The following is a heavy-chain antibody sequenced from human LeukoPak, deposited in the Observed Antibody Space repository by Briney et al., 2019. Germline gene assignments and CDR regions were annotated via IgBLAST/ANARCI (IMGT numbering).Heavy chain of an antibody. CDR3: AKDRVVLDF. J-gene: IGHJ4*02. Sequence: PGGSLRLSCAASGFTLSSYCMSWVGQAPREGLEWVSAFSGSGGSTYYADSVKGCFTMSRDNSKNTLYLQMDGLRADDTAVYYCAKDRVVLDFWGQGTLVTVSS. V-gene: IGHV3-23*01. CDR2: FSGSGGST. D-gene: IGHD2-15*01. CDR1: GFTLSSYC.